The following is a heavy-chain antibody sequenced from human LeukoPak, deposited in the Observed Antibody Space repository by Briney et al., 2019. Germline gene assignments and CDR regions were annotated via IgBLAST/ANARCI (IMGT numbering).Heavy chain of an antibody. CDR3: ARDSLGLLSTGN. CDR1: GGSISNGDYY. D-gene: IGHD3-22*01. CDR2: IYYSGST. J-gene: IGHJ4*02. Sequence: SQTLSLTCTVSGGSISNGDYYWSWIRQPPGKGLEWIGYIYYSGSTYYNPSLKSRVTISVDTSKNQFSPKLSSVTAADTAVYYCARDSLGLLSTGNWGQGTLVTVSS. V-gene: IGHV4-30-4*08.